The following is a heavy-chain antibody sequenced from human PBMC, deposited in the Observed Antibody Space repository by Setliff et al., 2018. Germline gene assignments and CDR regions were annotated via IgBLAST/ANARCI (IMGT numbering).Heavy chain of an antibody. CDR2: ISSSSSTI. CDR1: GFSFSIYW. D-gene: IGHD3-22*01. CDR3: ARASGTFYYDSSQNFDY. Sequence: PGGSLRLSCAASGFSFSIYWMSWVRQAPGKGLEWVSYISSSSSTIYYADSVKGRFTISRDNAKNSLYLQMNSLRAEDTAVYYCARASGTFYYDSSQNFDYWGQGTLVTVSS. V-gene: IGHV3-48*01. J-gene: IGHJ4*02.